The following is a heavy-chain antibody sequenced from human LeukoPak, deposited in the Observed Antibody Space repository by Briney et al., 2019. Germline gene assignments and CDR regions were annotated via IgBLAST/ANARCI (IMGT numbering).Heavy chain of an antibody. Sequence: PGGSLRLSCAASEFSVGSNYMTWVRQAPGKGLEWVSLIYSGGSTYYADSVKGRFTISRDNSKNTLYLQMNSLRAEDTAVYYCGKGRTGYSYGYGIDSWGQGTLVTVSS. CDR2: IYSGGST. CDR1: EFSVGSNY. J-gene: IGHJ4*02. D-gene: IGHD5-18*01. V-gene: IGHV3-66*01. CDR3: GKGRTGYSYGYGIDS.